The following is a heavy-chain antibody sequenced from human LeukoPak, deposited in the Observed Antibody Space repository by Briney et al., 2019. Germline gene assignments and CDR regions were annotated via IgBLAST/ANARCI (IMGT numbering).Heavy chain of an antibody. J-gene: IGHJ4*02. CDR2: IKQDGSEK. Sequence: GGSLRLSCAASGFTFSNSWMSWVRQAPGKGLEWVANIKQDGSEKYYVDSVKGRFTISRDNAKNSLYLQMNSLRAEDTAVYYCARGSGWYYHWGQGTLVTVSS. D-gene: IGHD3-16*01. CDR3: ARGSGWYYH. V-gene: IGHV3-7*04. CDR1: GFTFSNSW.